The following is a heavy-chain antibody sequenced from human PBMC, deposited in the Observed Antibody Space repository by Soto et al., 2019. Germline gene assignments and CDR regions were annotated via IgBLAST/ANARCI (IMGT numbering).Heavy chain of an antibody. V-gene: IGHV3-48*02. J-gene: IGHJ6*02. CDR1: GFTFSSYS. D-gene: IGHD7-27*01. CDR2: ISSSSSTI. CDR3: ARDSPLGRYYGMDV. Sequence: GGSLRLSCAASGFTFSSYSMNWVRQAPGKGLEWVSYISSSSSTIYYADSVKGRFTISRDNAKNSLYLQMNSLRDEDTAGYYCARDSPLGRYYGMDVWGQGTTVTVSS.